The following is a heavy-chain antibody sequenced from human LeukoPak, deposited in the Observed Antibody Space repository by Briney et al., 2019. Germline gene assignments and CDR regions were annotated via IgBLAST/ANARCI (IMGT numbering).Heavy chain of an antibody. CDR1: GGTFSSYT. CDR3: ARKVEYCSSTSCYLDY. D-gene: IGHD2-2*01. V-gene: IGHV1-69*02. CDR2: IIPILGIA. J-gene: IGHJ4*02. Sequence: GASVKVSCKASGGTFSSYTISWVRQAPGQGLEWMGRIIPILGIANYAQKFQGRGTITADKSTSTAYMELSSLRSEDTAVYYCARKVEYCSSTSCYLDYWGQGTLVTVSS.